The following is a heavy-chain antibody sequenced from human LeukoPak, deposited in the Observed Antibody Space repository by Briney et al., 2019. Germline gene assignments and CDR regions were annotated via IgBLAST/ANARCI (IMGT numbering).Heavy chain of an antibody. Sequence: ASVKVSCKVSGYTLTELSMHWVRQAPGKGLEWMGGFDPEDGETIYAQKFQGRVTMTEDTSTDTAYMELSSLRSEDTAVHYCATDGQFWSGKFDYWGQGTLVTVSS. D-gene: IGHD3-3*01. CDR1: GYTLTELS. J-gene: IGHJ4*02. CDR2: FDPEDGET. V-gene: IGHV1-24*01. CDR3: ATDGQFWSGKFDY.